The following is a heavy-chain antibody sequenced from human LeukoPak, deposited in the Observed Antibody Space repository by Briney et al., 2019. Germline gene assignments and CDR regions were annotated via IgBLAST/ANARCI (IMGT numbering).Heavy chain of an antibody. D-gene: IGHD6-19*01. CDR1: GFTFSSYW. CDR2: IKQDGSEK. CDR3: ARDGWQWLYYYYYGMDV. Sequence: GGSLRLSCAASGFTFSSYWMSWVRQAPGKGLEWVANIKQDGSEKYYVDSVKGRLTISRDNAKNSLYLQMNSLRAEDTAVYYCARDGWQWLYYYYYGMDVWGQGTTVTVSS. J-gene: IGHJ6*02. V-gene: IGHV3-7*01.